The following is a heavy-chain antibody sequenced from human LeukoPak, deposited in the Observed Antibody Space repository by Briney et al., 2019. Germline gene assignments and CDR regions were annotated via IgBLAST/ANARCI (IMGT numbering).Heavy chain of an antibody. CDR3: AELWFGELFPFDY. V-gene: IGHV3-23*01. CDR1: GFTFSSYA. J-gene: IGHJ4*02. D-gene: IGHD3-10*01. CDR2: ISGSGGST. Sequence: GGSLRLSCAASGFTFSSYAMSWVRQAPGKGLEWVSAISGSGGSTYYADSVKGRFTISRDNSKNTLYLQMNSLRAEDTAVYYCAELWFGELFPFDYWGQGTLVTVSS.